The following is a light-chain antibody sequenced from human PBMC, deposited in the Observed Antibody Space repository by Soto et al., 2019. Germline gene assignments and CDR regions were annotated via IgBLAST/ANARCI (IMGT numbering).Light chain of an antibody. CDR3: QQYGSSPMT. V-gene: IGKV3-20*01. Sequence: EIVLTQSPGTLSLSPGERATLSCRASQSVSSSYLAWYQQKPGQAPMLLIYGASSRATGIPDRFSGSGSGTEFTLTISRLEPEDFAVYYCQQYGSSPMTFGRGTKVEIK. J-gene: IGKJ4*02. CDR1: QSVSSSY. CDR2: GAS.